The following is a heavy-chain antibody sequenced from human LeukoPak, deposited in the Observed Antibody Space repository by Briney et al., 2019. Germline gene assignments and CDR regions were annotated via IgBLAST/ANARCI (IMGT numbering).Heavy chain of an antibody. CDR2: IYYSGSI. V-gene: IGHV4-59*01. J-gene: IGHJ6*03. D-gene: IGHD6-13*01. CDR1: GGSISSYY. CDR3: ARAIAAAGYYYMDV. Sequence: SETLSLTCTVSGGSISSYYWSWIRQPPGKGLEGIGDIYYSGSINYNPSLKSRVTISVETSKNQFSLKLSSVTAADTAVYYCARAIAAAGYYYMDVWGKGTTVTVSS.